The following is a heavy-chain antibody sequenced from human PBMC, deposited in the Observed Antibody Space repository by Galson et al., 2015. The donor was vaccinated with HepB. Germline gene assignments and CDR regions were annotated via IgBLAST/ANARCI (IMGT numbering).Heavy chain of an antibody. Sequence: SLRLSCAVSGFAFSSYNMNWVRQAPGKGLEWISSIASRTNYIYYADSVKGRFTISRDNAKNSLYLQMNSLRAEDTAVYYCATPRSYSLLIRGPLGAFDLWGQGTMVTVSS. CDR2: IASRTNYI. CDR1: GFAFSSYN. CDR3: ATPRSYSLLIRGPLGAFDL. D-gene: IGHD2-15*01. V-gene: IGHV3-21*01. J-gene: IGHJ3*01.